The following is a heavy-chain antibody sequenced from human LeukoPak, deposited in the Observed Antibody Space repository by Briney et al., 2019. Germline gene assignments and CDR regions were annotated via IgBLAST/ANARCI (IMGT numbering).Heavy chain of an antibody. J-gene: IGHJ6*03. Sequence: SETLSLTCAVYGGSFSGYYWSWIRQPPGKGLEWIGEINHSGSTNYNPSLKSRVTISVDTSKNQFSLKLSSVTAADTAVYYCARRDYYGSSGYYYYYYYMDVRGKGTTVTISS. CDR3: ARRDYYGSSGYYYYYYYMDV. D-gene: IGHD3-22*01. V-gene: IGHV4-34*01. CDR1: GGSFSGYY. CDR2: INHSGST.